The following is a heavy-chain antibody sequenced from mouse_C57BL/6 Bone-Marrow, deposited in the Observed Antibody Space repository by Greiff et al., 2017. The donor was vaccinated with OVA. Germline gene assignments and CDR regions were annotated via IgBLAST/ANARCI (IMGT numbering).Heavy chain of an antibody. CDR3: ARREYGNHPGFAY. CDR1: GFTFSSYT. V-gene: IGHV5-12-2*01. J-gene: IGHJ3*01. Sequence: DVKLQESGGGLVQPGGSLKLSCAASGFTFSSYTMSWVRQTPEKRLEWVAYISNGGGSTYYPDTVKGRFTISRDNAKNTLYLQMSSLKSEDTAMYDCARREYGNHPGFAYWGQGTLVTVSA. CDR2: ISNGGGST. D-gene: IGHD2-10*02.